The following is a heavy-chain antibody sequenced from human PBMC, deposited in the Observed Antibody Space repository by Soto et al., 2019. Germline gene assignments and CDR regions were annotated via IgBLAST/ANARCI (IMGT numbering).Heavy chain of an antibody. CDR1: GFTFSSFG. J-gene: IGHJ6*03. D-gene: IGHD2-2*01. CDR3: AKGGVPADMPGYYYMDV. V-gene: IGHV3-30*18. CDR2: ISYDGSNR. Sequence: QVQLVESGGGVVQPGRSVRLSCAASGFTFSSFGMHWVRQAPGKGLEWVAIISYDGSNRYYGDSVKGRITISRDNSKNTVYLEMNSLRVEDTAVYYCAKGGVPADMPGYYYMDVWGKGIAVNISS.